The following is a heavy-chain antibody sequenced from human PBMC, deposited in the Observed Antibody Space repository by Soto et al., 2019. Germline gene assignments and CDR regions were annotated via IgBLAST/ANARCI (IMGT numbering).Heavy chain of an antibody. J-gene: IGHJ3*02. CDR2: ISSSRSYI. V-gene: IGHV3-21*01. CDR3: AFAGSGSYSNVPDAFDI. D-gene: IGHD3-10*01. CDR1: GFTFSSYS. Sequence: EVQLVESGGGLVKPGGSLRLSCAASGFTFSSYSMNWVRQAPGKGLEWVSSISSSRSYIYYADSVKGRFTISRDNAKNSLYLQMNSLRAEDTAVYYCAFAGSGSYSNVPDAFDIWGQGTMVTVSS.